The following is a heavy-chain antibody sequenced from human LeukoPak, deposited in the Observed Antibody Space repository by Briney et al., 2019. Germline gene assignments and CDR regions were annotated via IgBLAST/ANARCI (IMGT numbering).Heavy chain of an antibody. D-gene: IGHD6-6*01. CDR2: ISTYNGYT. Sequence: ASLKVSCKASGYTFTSYGISWVRQAPGQGVEWMGWISTYNGYTYYAQNLQGRVTMTTDTSTSTAYMELRSLRSDDTAVYYCARYIAARRYFDYWGQGTLVTVSS. CDR1: GYTFTSYG. CDR3: ARYIAARRYFDY. V-gene: IGHV1-18*01. J-gene: IGHJ4*02.